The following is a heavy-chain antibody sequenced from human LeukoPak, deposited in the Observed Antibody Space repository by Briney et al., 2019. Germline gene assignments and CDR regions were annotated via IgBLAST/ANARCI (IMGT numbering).Heavy chain of an antibody. CDR1: GFTFSSYW. Sequence: GGSLRLSCAASGFTFSSYWMSWVRQAPGKGLEWVANIKQDGSEKYYVDSVKGRFTISRDNAKSSLYLQMNSLRAEDTAVYYCARGDHGSGSYSDYWGQGTLVTVSS. V-gene: IGHV3-7*03. CDR2: IKQDGSEK. J-gene: IGHJ4*02. D-gene: IGHD3-10*01. CDR3: ARGDHGSGSYSDY.